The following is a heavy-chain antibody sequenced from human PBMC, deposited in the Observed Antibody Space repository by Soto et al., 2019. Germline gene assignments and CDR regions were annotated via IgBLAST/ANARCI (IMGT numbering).Heavy chain of an antibody. D-gene: IGHD4-17*01. J-gene: IGHJ4*02. CDR3: ARDRYGDYSIDY. CDR2: ISSSGRTT. CDR1: GFTFSSYS. V-gene: IGHV3-48*01. Sequence: EVQLMESGGDFIQPGGRLRLSCAASGFTFSSYSMNWVRQAPGKGLEWVSYISSSGRTTYYADSVKGRFTISRDNAKNSLYLQMNSLGVEDTAMYYCARDRYGDYSIDYWGQGTLVTVSP.